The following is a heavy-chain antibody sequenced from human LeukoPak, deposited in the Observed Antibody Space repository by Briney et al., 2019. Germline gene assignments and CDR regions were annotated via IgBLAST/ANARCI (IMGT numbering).Heavy chain of an antibody. CDR3: ARDYPEYCSGGSCYPYFDY. D-gene: IGHD2-15*01. CDR2: IIAYNGNT. Sequence: ASVKVSCKASGYTFTSYGISWVRQAPGQGLEWMGWIIAYNGNTNYAQKLQGRVTMTTDTSTSTAYMELRSLRSDDTAVYYCARDYPEYCSGGSCYPYFDYWGQGTLVTVSS. J-gene: IGHJ4*02. V-gene: IGHV1-18*01. CDR1: GYTFTSYG.